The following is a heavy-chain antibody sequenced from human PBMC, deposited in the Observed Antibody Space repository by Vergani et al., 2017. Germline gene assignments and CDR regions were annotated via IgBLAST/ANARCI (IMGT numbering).Heavy chain of an antibody. J-gene: IGHJ6*02. Sequence: QEQLQESGPGLVRPSQTLSLTCTLSGGAISNPDYHWSWIRQTPGKGLEWIELIEYSGSTSYNPSVRGLLAISVDTSKNHDALKLDSVTAADMAVYFCAREGPYFYGLDRWGQGTTVTVSS. CDR1: GGAISNPDYH. CDR2: IEYSGST. D-gene: IGHD2-21*01. V-gene: IGHV4-30-4*08. CDR3: AREGPYFYGLDR.